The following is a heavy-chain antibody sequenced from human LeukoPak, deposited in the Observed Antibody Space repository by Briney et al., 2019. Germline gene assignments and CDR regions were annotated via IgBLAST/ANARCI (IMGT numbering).Heavy chain of an antibody. CDR1: GFTFSSYA. CDR3: ARGGYDGRDFDY. J-gene: IGHJ4*02. CDR2: ISYDGSNK. V-gene: IGHV3-30-3*01. D-gene: IGHD5-12*01. Sequence: PGGSLRLSCAASGFTFSSYAMHWVRQAPGKGLEWVAVISYDGSNKYYADSAKGRFTISRDNSKNTLYLQMNSLRAEDTAVYYCARGGYDGRDFDYWGQGTLVTVSS.